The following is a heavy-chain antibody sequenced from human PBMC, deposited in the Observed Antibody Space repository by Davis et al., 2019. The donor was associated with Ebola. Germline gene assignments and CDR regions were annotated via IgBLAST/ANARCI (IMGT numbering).Heavy chain of an antibody. CDR1: GGSFSDHY. J-gene: IGHJ4*02. V-gene: IGHV4-34*01. CDR3: ARTPRYSSYGAFFDY. D-gene: IGHD5-18*01. Sequence: SETLSLTCAVYGGSFSDHYWSWIRQPPGKGLEWIGEINHTGSTNYNPSLKSRVTISVDTSKNQFSLSLTSVTTTDTAMYYCARTPRYSSYGAFFDYWGQGTLVTVSS. CDR2: INHTGST.